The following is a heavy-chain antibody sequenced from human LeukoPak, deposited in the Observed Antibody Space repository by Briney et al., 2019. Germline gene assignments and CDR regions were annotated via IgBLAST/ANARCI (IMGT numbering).Heavy chain of an antibody. CDR3: VSFCETY. D-gene: IGHD2-15*01. J-gene: IGHJ4*02. V-gene: IGHV3-74*01. CDR1: GNYW. CDR2: INGDGSWT. Sequence: GGSLRLSCAASGNYWMHWVRQAPGKGLVWVSHINGDGSWTTYADSVKGRFTISKDNAKNTVYLQMNNLRAEDTAVYYCVSFCETYWGRGTLVTVSS.